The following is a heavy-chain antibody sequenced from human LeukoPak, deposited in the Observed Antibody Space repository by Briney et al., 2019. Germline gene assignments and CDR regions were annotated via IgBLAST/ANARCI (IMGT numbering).Heavy chain of an antibody. CDR1: GFTFSNYG. Sequence: GGSLRLSCAASGFTFSNYGMHWVRQAPGKGLEWVALISYDGSNKYYADSVKGRFTISRDNSKNTLYLQMNSLRAEDTAVYYCATDIISWFGESDYGLDVWGKGTTVTVSP. CDR2: ISYDGSNK. J-gene: IGHJ6*04. CDR3: ATDIISWFGESDYGLDV. V-gene: IGHV3-30*03. D-gene: IGHD3-10*01.